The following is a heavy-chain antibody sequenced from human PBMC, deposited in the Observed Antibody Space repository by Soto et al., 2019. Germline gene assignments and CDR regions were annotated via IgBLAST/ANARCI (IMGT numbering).Heavy chain of an antibody. CDR2: IYHGGST. Sequence: QVQLQESGPGLVKPSGTLSLTCAVSGDSISSHNWWTWVRQPPGRGLEWIGEIYHGGSTSYNPSLKGRVIISVDQSKSLFSLKLNSVTAADTAVYFCAKYSGHDWVALDYWGQGTLVTVSS. CDR3: AKYSGHDWVALDY. J-gene: IGHJ4*02. V-gene: IGHV4-4*02. D-gene: IGHD5-12*01. CDR1: GDSISSHNW.